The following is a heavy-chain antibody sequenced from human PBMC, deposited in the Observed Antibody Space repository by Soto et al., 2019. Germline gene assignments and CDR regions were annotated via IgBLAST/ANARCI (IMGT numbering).Heavy chain of an antibody. Sequence: GASVKVSCKASGYTFTSYGISWVRQAPGQGLEWMGWISAYNGNTNYAQKLQGRVTITADESTSKAYMELSSLRSEDTAVYYCESDDYGDYVETAFDIWGQGTMVTVSS. J-gene: IGHJ3*02. V-gene: IGHV1-18*04. CDR2: ISAYNGNT. CDR1: GYTFTSYG. D-gene: IGHD4-17*01. CDR3: ESDDYGDYVETAFDI.